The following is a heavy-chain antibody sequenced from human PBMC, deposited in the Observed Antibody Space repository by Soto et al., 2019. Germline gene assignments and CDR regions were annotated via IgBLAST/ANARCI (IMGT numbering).Heavy chain of an antibody. CDR3: ARAWQQRSYYYYYMDV. CDR1: GGYISSYC. V-gene: IGHV4-59*12. Sequence: TSVPLPVTWTVSGGYISSYCWSWIRKPQGKGLEWIGYVYYSGSTNYNPSLKSRVTISVDTSKNQFSLRLSSVTAADTAVYYCARAWQQRSYYYYYMDVWGKGTTVTVSS. CDR2: VYYSGST. J-gene: IGHJ6*03. D-gene: IGHD6-13*01.